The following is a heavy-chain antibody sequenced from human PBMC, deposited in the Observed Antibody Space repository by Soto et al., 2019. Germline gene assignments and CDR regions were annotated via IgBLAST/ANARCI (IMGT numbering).Heavy chain of an antibody. V-gene: IGHV3-7*01. CDR1: GFTFRSYW. Sequence: EVQLVESGGGLVQPGGSLRLSCATSGFTFRSYWMSWVRQAPGKGLEWVANIKHDGSEKLYVDSVKGRFTISRDNAENSLSLQMNSLRAEDTAVYYCARGRRDYSGQGTLVTVSS. CDR3: ARGRRDY. CDR2: IKHDGSEK. J-gene: IGHJ4*02.